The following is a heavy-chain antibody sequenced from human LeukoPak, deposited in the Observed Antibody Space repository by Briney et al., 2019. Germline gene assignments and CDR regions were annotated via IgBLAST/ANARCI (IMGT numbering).Heavy chain of an antibody. V-gene: IGHV3-66*01. Sequence: PGGSLRLSCAASGFTVSSNYMSWVRQAPGKGLEWVSVIYSGGSTYYADSVKGRFTISRDNSKNTLYLQMNSLRAEDTAVYYCAAYSSSWPYFDYWGQGTLVTVSS. D-gene: IGHD6-13*01. CDR1: GFTVSSNY. CDR3: AAYSSSWPYFDY. J-gene: IGHJ4*02. CDR2: IYSGGST.